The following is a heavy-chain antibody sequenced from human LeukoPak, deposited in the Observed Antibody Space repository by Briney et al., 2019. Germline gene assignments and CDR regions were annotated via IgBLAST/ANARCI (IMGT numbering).Heavy chain of an antibody. D-gene: IGHD2-2*01. J-gene: IGHJ6*03. CDR3: AREGCSSTSCYGQIYYYYYYMDV. CDR1: GGSFSGYY. V-gene: IGHV4-34*01. CDR2: INHSGST. Sequence: PSETLSLTCAVYGGSFSGYYWSWIRQPPGKGLEWIGEINHSGSTNYNPSLKSRVTISVDTSKNQFSLRLSSVTAADTAVYYCAREGCSSTSCYGQIYYYYYYMDVWGKGTTVTISS.